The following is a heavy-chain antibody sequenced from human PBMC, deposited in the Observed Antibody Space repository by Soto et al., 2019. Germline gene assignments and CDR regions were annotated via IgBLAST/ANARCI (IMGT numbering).Heavy chain of an antibody. Sequence: GGSLRLSCAASGFTFSSYAMSWVRQAPGKGLEWVSAISGSGGSTYYADSVKGRFTISRDNSKNTLYLQMNSLRAEDTAVYYCAKEWGGYSGYEFTPIRYRDHWAGDYYFNYWGQGTLVTVSS. CDR1: GFTFSSYA. D-gene: IGHD5-12*01. V-gene: IGHV3-23*01. J-gene: IGHJ4*02. CDR2: ISGSGGST. CDR3: AKEWGGYSGYEFTPIRYRDHWAGDYYFNY.